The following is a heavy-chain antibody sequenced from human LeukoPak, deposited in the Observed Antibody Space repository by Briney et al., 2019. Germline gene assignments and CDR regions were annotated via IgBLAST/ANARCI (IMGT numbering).Heavy chain of an antibody. CDR3: ARYVPGGYSYGSYYFDY. Sequence: PSETLSLTCTVSGGSISSYYWSWIRQPPGKGLEWIGDIYYSGSTNYNPSLKSRVTISVDTSKNQFSLKLSSVTAADTAVYYCARYVPGGYSYGSYYFDYWGQGTLVTVSS. CDR2: IYYSGST. CDR1: GGSISSYY. V-gene: IGHV4-59*01. J-gene: IGHJ4*02. D-gene: IGHD5-18*01.